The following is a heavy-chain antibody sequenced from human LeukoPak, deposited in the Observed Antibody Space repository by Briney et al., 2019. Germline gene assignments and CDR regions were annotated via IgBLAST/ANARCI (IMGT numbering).Heavy chain of an antibody. V-gene: IGHV3-11*04. J-gene: IGHJ3*02. Sequence: GGTLRLSCAASGFTFSDYYMSWIRQAPGKGLEWVSYISSSGSTIYYADSVKGRFTISRDNAKNSLYLQMNSLRAEDTAVYYCARENYDLYGDGDAFDIWGQGTMVTVSS. CDR2: ISSSGSTI. D-gene: IGHD3-3*01. CDR3: ARENYDLYGDGDAFDI. CDR1: GFTFSDYY.